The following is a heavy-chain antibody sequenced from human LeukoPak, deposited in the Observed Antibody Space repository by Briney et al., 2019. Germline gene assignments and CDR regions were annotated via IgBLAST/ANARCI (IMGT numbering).Heavy chain of an antibody. Sequence: ASVKVSCKVSGYTLTELSMHWVRQAPGQGLGWMGWISAYNGNTNYAQKLQGRVTMTTDTSTSTAYMELRSLRSDDTAVYYCARDIMGSSSWHRAVLIFDYWGQGTLVTVSS. CDR1: GYTLTELS. J-gene: IGHJ4*02. CDR3: ARDIMGSSSWHRAVLIFDY. D-gene: IGHD6-13*01. CDR2: ISAYNGNT. V-gene: IGHV1-18*01.